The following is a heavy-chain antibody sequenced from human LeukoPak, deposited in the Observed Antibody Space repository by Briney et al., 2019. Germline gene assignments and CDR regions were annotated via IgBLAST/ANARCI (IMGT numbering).Heavy chain of an antibody. J-gene: IGHJ4*02. Sequence: PGGSLGLSRAASGFTFSSYAMSWVRQAPGKGLEWVSGISGSGDSTYYADSVKGRFTISRDKSKNTLYLQMNSLRAEDTAVYYCAKEASIFGVVVDWGQGTLVTVSS. D-gene: IGHD3-3*01. CDR1: GFTFSSYA. V-gene: IGHV3-23*01. CDR2: ISGSGDST. CDR3: AKEASIFGVVVD.